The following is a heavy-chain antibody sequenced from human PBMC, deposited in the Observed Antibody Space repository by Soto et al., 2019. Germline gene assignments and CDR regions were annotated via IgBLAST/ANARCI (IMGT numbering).Heavy chain of an antibody. CDR2: ISGSGGST. Sequence: RGSLRLSCAASGFTFSSYAMSWVRQAPGKGLEWVSAISGSGGSTYYADSVKGRFTISRDNSKNTLYLQMNSLRAEDTAVYYCAKDRWDAAGQILPFDYWGQGTLVTVSS. D-gene: IGHD6-13*01. CDR3: AKDRWDAAGQILPFDY. V-gene: IGHV3-23*01. J-gene: IGHJ4*02. CDR1: GFTFSSYA.